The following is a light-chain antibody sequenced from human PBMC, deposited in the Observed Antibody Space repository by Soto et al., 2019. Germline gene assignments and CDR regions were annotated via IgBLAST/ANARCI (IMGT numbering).Light chain of an antibody. Sequence: QSALTQPASVSGSPGQSITISCTGTSSDVGSYNLVSWYQQHPGKAPKLMIYEGSKRPSGVSNRFSGSKSGNTASLTISGLQAEDAADYYCCSYAGSSIVVFGGGTQLTVL. J-gene: IGLJ2*01. CDR1: SSDVGSYNL. CDR3: CSYAGSSIVV. V-gene: IGLV2-23*01. CDR2: EGS.